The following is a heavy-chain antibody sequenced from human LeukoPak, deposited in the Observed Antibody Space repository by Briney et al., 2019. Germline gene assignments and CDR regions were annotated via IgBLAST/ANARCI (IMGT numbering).Heavy chain of an antibody. J-gene: IGHJ4*02. V-gene: IGHV3-23*01. D-gene: IGHD1-26*01. CDR3: AKAPFWGSYYAPPIDY. CDR2: ISSSGGST. CDR1: GFTFNNYA. Sequence: PGGSLRLSCAASGFTFNNYAMTWVRQAPGKGLEWVSSISSSGGSTYYTDSVKGRFTISRDNSKNTLFLQMNSLRAEDTAIYYCAKAPFWGSYYAPPIDYWGQGTLVTVSS.